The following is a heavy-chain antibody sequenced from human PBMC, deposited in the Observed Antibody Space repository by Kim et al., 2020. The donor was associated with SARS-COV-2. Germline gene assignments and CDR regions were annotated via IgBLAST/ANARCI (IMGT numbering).Heavy chain of an antibody. V-gene: IGHV3-30*04. CDR3: ARDGEYCSGGSCDPPTSEYYYYGMDV. CDR1: GFTFSSYA. CDR2: ISYDGSNK. J-gene: IGHJ6*02. D-gene: IGHD2-15*01. Sequence: GGSLRLSCAASGFTFSSYAMHWVRQAPGKGLEWVAVISYDGSNKYYADSVKGRFTISRDNSKNTLYLQMNSLRAEDTAVYYCARDGEYCSGGSCDPPTSEYYYYGMDVWGQGTTVTVSS.